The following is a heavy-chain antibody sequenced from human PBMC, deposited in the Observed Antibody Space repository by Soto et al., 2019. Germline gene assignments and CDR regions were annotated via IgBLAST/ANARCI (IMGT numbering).Heavy chain of an antibody. J-gene: IGHJ6*02. CDR1: GFTFSSYD. CDR2: IGTAGDT. CDR3: AGVCRRGYYYGIDD. V-gene: IGHV3-13*01. Sequence: EVQLVESGGGLVQPGGSLRLSCAASGFTFSSYDMHWVRQATGKGLEWVSAIGTAGDTYYPGSVKGRFTISRENAKNSLYLQMNSLRAEDTAVYYCAGVCRRGYYYGIDDWGQGTTVTVSS. D-gene: IGHD3-16*01.